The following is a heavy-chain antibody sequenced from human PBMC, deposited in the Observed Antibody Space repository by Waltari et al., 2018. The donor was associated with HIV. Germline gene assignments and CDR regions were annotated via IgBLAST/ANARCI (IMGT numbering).Heavy chain of an antibody. CDR3: ARTLAQGWGLDY. CDR1: GLPFGSSA. J-gene: IGHJ4*02. D-gene: IGHD3-16*01. V-gene: IGHV3-13*01. Sequence: EVQLVESGGGLVQPGGSLRLSCAASGLPFGSSAMHGVRQATGKGLEWVSAIGTAGDTYYPGSVKGRFTISRENAKNSLYLQMNSLRAEDTAVYYCARTLAQGWGLDYWGQGTLVTVSS. CDR2: IGTAGDT.